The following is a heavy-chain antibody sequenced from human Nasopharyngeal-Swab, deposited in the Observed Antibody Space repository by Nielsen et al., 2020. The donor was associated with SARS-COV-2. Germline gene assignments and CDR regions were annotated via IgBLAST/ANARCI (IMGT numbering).Heavy chain of an antibody. J-gene: IGHJ4*02. CDR1: GLTFYSFP. Sequence: GESLKISCAASGLTFYSFPMGWVRQAPGKGLEWVASISSRGVTTYYADSVKGRFTISRDNSKNTLYLQMNSLRAEDTAVYYCVKGGALVPFDYWGQGTLVTVSS. D-gene: IGHD5-18*01. V-gene: IGHV3-23*01. CDR2: ISSRGVTT. CDR3: VKGGALVPFDY.